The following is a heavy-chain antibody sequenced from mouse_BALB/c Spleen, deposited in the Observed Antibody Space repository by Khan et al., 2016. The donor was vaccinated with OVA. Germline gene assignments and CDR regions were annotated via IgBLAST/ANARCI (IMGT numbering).Heavy chain of an antibody. J-gene: IGHJ3*01. Sequence: EVKLLESGPGLVKPSQSLSLTCTVTGYSITSDYAWNWIRQFPGNKLEWMGYISYSGSTTYNPSLKSRISITRDTSKNQFFLQLNSVTTEDTATYYYARGFTYWGQGTLVTVSA. CDR1: GYSITSDYA. V-gene: IGHV3-2*02. CDR3: ARGFTY. CDR2: ISYSGST.